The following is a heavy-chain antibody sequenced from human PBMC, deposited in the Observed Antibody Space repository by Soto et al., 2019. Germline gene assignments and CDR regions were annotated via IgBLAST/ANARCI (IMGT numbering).Heavy chain of an antibody. Sequence: QVQLVESGGGVVQPGRSLRLSCAASGFTFSSYGMHWVRQAPGKGLEWGAVISYDGSNKYYADSVKGRFTISRDNSKNTLYLQMNSLRAEDTAVYYCSKYGNQWYFDLWGRGTLVTVSS. CDR2: ISYDGSNK. CDR3: SKYGNQWYFDL. CDR1: GFTFSSYG. J-gene: IGHJ2*01. D-gene: IGHD1-1*01. V-gene: IGHV3-30*18.